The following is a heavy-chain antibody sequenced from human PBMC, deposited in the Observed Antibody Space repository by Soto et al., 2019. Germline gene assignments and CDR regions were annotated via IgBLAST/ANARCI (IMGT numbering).Heavy chain of an antibody. V-gene: IGHV3-23*01. J-gene: IGHJ6*02. CDR2: ISGSGGST. Sequence: EVQLLESGGGLVQPGGSLRLSCAASGFTFSSYAMSWVRQAPGKGLEWVSAISGSGGSTYYADSVKGRFTISRDNSKNTRYLQMNSLRAEDTAVYYCAKGVVVNPRSYYYYYGMDVWGQGTTVTVSS. D-gene: IGHD2-15*01. CDR3: AKGVVVNPRSYYYYYGMDV. CDR1: GFTFSSYA.